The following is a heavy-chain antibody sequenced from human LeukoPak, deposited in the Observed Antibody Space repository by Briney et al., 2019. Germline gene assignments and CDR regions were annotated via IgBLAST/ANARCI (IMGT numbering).Heavy chain of an antibody. CDR3: ARAXPYCSSTSCYEGWYFDY. Sequence: SETLSLTCTVSGGSISSDYWSWIRQPPGKGLEWIGYIYYSGSTNYNPSLKSRVTISVDTSKNQFSLKLSSVTAADTAVYYCARAXPYCSSTSCYEGWYFDYWGQGTLVTVSS. CDR2: IYYSGST. J-gene: IGHJ4*02. D-gene: IGHD2-2*01. CDR1: GGSISSDY. V-gene: IGHV4-59*01.